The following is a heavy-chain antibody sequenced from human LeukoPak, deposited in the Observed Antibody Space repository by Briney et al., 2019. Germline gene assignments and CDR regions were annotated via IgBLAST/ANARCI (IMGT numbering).Heavy chain of an antibody. D-gene: IGHD6-19*01. V-gene: IGHV3-49*04. J-gene: IGHJ4*02. CDR2: IRSKAYGGTT. CDR3: TRDPPRGAVAVY. CDR1: GLTFSSYS. Sequence: GGSLRLSCAASGLTFSSYSMNWVRQAPGKGLEWVGFIRSKAYGGTTEYAASVKGRFTISRDDSKSIAYLQMNSLKTEDTAVYYCTRDPPRGAVAVYWGQGTLVTVSS.